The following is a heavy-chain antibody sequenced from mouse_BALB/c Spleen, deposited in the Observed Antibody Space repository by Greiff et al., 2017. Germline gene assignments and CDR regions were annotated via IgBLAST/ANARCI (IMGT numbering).Heavy chain of an antibody. CDR2: ISYSGST. CDR3: ARGYGYGAMDY. J-gene: IGHJ4*01. D-gene: IGHD1-2*01. V-gene: IGHV3-2*02. Sequence: EVKLQESGPGLVKPSQSLSLTCTVTGYSITSDYAWNWIRQFPGNKLEWMGYISYSGSTSYNPSLKSRISITRDTSKNQFFLQLNSVTTEDTATYYCARGYGYGAMDYWGQGTSVTVSS. CDR1: GYSITSDYA.